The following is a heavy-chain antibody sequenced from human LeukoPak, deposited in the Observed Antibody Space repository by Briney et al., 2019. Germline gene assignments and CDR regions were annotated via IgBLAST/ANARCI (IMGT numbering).Heavy chain of an antibody. CDR2: ISSSSSYI. D-gene: IGHD3-10*01. Sequence: PGGSLRLSCAASGFTFSSYSMNWVRQAPGKGLEWVSSISSSSSYIYYADSVKGRFTISRDNAKNSLYLQMNSLRAEDTAVYYCARDYGTMVRASAGFDPWGQGTLVTVSS. V-gene: IGHV3-21*01. CDR3: ARDYGTMVRASAGFDP. CDR1: GFTFSSYS. J-gene: IGHJ5*02.